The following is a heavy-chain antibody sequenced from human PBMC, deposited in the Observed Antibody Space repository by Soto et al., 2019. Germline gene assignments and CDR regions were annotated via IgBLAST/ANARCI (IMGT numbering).Heavy chain of an antibody. V-gene: IGHV4-39*01. CDR3: ARHSLGATTWDY. CDR2: FYYSGNT. J-gene: IGHJ4*02. D-gene: IGHD3-16*01. Sequence: SETLSLTCTVSGGSINSSSYYWGWIRQPPGKGLEWIGSFYYSGNTYHNPSIKSRVSISVDTSKNQFSLKLNSVTAADTAVYYCARHSLGATTWDYWGQGTLVTVSS. CDR1: GGSINSSSYY.